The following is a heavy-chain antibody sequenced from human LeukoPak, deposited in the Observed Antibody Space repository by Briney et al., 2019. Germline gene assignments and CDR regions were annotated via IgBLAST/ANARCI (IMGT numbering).Heavy chain of an antibody. J-gene: IGHJ2*01. CDR2: IYHTGST. Sequence: PSQTLSLTCTVSGGSISSGGYFWSWIRQPPGKGLEWIGYIYHTGSTYYNPSLKSRATISVDRSKNQFSLKLTSVTAADTAVYYCARDLGSRGQYFDLWGRGTLVTVSS. CDR3: ARDLGSRGQYFDL. CDR1: GGSISSGGYF. V-gene: IGHV4-30-2*01. D-gene: IGHD3-10*01.